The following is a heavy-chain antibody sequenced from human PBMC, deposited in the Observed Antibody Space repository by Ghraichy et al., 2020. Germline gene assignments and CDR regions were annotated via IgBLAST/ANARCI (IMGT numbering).Heavy chain of an antibody. D-gene: IGHD1-7*01. CDR2: ISYDGSNK. CDR3: AREGGTTSAGFYYYYGMDV. Sequence: GGSLRLSCAASGFTFSSYAMHWVRQAPGKGLEWVAVISYDGSNKYYADSVKGRFTISRDNSKNTPYLQMNSLRAEDTAVYYCAREGGTTSAGFYYYYGMDVWGQGATVTVSS. J-gene: IGHJ6*02. V-gene: IGHV3-30-3*01. CDR1: GFTFSSYA.